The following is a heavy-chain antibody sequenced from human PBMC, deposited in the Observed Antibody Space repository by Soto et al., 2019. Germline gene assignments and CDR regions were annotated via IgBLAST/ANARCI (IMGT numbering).Heavy chain of an antibody. Sequence: QVQLVQSGAEVKKPGSSVKVSCKASGGTFSSYAISWVRQAPGQGLEWMGGIIPIFGTANYAQKFQGRVTITADESTSTAYMEVSSLRSEDTAVYYCARKGSSSSRYYYSGMDVWGQGTTVTVSS. CDR2: IIPIFGTA. J-gene: IGHJ6*02. CDR3: ARKGSSSSRYYYSGMDV. D-gene: IGHD6-6*01. V-gene: IGHV1-69*01. CDR1: GGTFSSYA.